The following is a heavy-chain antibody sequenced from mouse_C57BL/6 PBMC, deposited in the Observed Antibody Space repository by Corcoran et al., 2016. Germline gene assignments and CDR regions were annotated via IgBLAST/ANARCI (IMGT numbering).Heavy chain of an antibody. V-gene: IGHV1-76*01. CDR2: IYPGSGNT. CDR1: GYTFTDYY. Sequence: QGQLKQSGAELVRPGASVKLSCKASGYTFTDYYINWVKQRPGQGLEWIARIYPGSGNTYYNEKFKGKATLTAEKSSSTAYMQLSSLTSEDSAVYFCAYSNLFAYWGQGTLVTVSA. D-gene: IGHD2-5*01. J-gene: IGHJ3*01. CDR3: AYSNLFAY.